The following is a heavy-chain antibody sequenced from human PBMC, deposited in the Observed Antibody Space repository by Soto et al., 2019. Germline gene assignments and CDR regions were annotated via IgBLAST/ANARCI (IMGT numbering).Heavy chain of an antibody. CDR2: TSAYNGNT. D-gene: IGHD5-12*01. CDR1: GYTFSNYG. J-gene: IGHJ4*02. CDR3: TIDQSGSKTIDF. Sequence: QVQLVQSGAEVKKPGASVKVSCKASGYTFSNYGITWVRQAPGQGLEWMGWTSAYNGNTNFGQQFQDSDTLIRDTPTRRAYTRLRRLTLGATLMFGCTIDQSGSKTIDFWGQEILV. V-gene: IGHV1-18*04.